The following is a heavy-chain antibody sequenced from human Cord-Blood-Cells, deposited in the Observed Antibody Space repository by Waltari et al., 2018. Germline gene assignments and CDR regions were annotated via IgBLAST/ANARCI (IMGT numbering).Heavy chain of an antibody. V-gene: IGHV4-61*01. J-gene: IGHJ6*02. CDR1: GGSVSSGSYY. CDR3: ARDLRVAYYGSGSYDGMDV. D-gene: IGHD3-10*01. Sequence: QVQLQESGPGLVKPSETLSLTCTVSGGSVSSGSYYWSWIRQPPGKGLEWIGYIYYSGSTNYNPSLKSRVTISVDTSKNQFSLKLSSVTAADTAVYYCARDLRVAYYGSGSYDGMDVWGQGTTVIVSS. CDR2: IYYSGST.